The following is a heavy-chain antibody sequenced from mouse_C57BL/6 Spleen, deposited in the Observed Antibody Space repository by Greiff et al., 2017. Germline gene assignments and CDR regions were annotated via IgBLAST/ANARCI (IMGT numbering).Heavy chain of an antibody. CDR1: GYTFTSYW. J-gene: IGHJ2*01. D-gene: IGHD3-1*01. Sequence: VQLQQPGAELVRPGSSVKLSCKASGYTFTSYWMDWVKQRPGQGLEWIGNIYPSDSETHYNQKFKDKATLTVDKSSSTAYMQLSSLTSEDSAVYYCARSGKAHFDYWGQGTTLTVSS. CDR3: ARSGKAHFDY. V-gene: IGHV1-61*01. CDR2: IYPSDSET.